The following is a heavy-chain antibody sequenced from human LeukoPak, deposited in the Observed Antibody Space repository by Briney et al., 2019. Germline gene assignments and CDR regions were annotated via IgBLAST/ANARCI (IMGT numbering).Heavy chain of an antibody. CDR3: ARDKIVGATKNDY. Sequence: GGSLRLSCAASGFTFSNYWMSWVRQAPGKRLEWVANIKQDGREKYYVDSVKGRFTISRDKAQNSLYLHMNSLRAEDTAVYYCARDKIVGATKNDYWGQGILVTVSS. CDR1: GFTFSNYW. V-gene: IGHV3-7*03. J-gene: IGHJ4*02. D-gene: IGHD1-26*01. CDR2: IKQDGREK.